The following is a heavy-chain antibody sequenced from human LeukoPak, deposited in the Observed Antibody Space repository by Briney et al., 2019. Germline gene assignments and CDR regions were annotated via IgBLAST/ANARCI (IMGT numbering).Heavy chain of an antibody. CDR1: GDSISNFY. CDR2: IHYSGNT. CDR3: ALAPNSNWFGI. Sequence: SETLSLSCSVSGDSISNFYWNWIRQPPGKSLEWIGNIHYSGNTNYNPALQSRVTISIDTSRKQLFLKLTSVTAADTAVYYCALAPNSNWFGIWGQGTLVTVSS. V-gene: IGHV4-59*08. J-gene: IGHJ5*02. D-gene: IGHD2-8*01.